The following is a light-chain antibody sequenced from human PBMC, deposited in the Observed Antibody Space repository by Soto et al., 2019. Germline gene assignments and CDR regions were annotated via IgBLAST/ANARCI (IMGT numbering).Light chain of an antibody. CDR3: QQTFSVPPT. V-gene: IGKV1-39*01. J-gene: IGKJ4*01. Sequence: DIQMTQSPSSLSASVGDSVTITCRASQSVATYLNWYQQKSGRAPKLLIYAASTLQSGVPSRFSGSGSGVDFTLNVSNLQPGDFATYYCQQTFSVPPTFGGGTKVELK. CDR2: AAS. CDR1: QSVATY.